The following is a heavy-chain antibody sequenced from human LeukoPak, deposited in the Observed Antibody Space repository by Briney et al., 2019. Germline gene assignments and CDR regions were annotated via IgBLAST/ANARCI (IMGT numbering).Heavy chain of an antibody. Sequence: PSETLSLTCTVSGVSSSSSRYYWGWIRQPPGKGLEWIGSIYYSGSTYYNPSLKSRVTISVDTSKNQFSLKLSSVTAADTAVYYCARHPYQLLWLSCFDPWGQGTLVTVSS. V-gene: IGHV4-39*01. CDR3: ARHPYQLLWLSCFDP. J-gene: IGHJ5*02. CDR2: IYYSGST. CDR1: GVSSSSSRYY. D-gene: IGHD2-2*01.